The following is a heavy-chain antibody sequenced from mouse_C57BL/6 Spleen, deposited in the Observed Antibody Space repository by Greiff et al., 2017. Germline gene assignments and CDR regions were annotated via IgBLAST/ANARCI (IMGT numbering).Heavy chain of an antibody. V-gene: IGHV14-3*01. CDR1: GFNINNTY. J-gene: IGHJ3*01. Sequence: EVQLQQSVAELVRPGASVKLSCTASGFNINNTYMHWVKQRPEQGLEWIGSIDPANGNTKYTPKFQGKATITADTSSSTAYLQLSSLTSEDTAIYYCAEEAYDGYSGFAYWGQGTLVTVSA. CDR3: AEEAYDGYSGFAY. CDR2: IDPANGNT. D-gene: IGHD2-3*01.